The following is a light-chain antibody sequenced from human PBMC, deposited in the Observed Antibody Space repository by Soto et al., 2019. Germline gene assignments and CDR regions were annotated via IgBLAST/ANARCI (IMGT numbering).Light chain of an antibody. CDR1: QGISNY. CDR3: QKYNSAPPT. V-gene: IGKV1-27*01. J-gene: IGKJ1*01. Sequence: DIQMTQSPSSLSAFVADRVTITCRASQGISNYLAWYQQKPGKVPKLLIYAPSTLQSGVPSRFSGSGSGTDFTLTISSLQPEDVATYYCQKYNSAPPTFGQGTKVEIK. CDR2: APS.